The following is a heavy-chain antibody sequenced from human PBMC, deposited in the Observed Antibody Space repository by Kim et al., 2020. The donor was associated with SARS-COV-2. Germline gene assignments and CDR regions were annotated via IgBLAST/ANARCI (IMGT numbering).Heavy chain of an antibody. J-gene: IGHJ4*02. D-gene: IGHD3-16*01. Sequence: SETLSLTCTVSGGSISSYYWSWIRQPPGKGLEWIGYIYYSGSTNYNPSLKSRVTISVDTSKNQFSLKLSSVTAADTAVYYCARDLSAGGFDYWGQGTLVTVSS. V-gene: IGHV4-59*13. CDR3: ARDLSAGGFDY. CDR1: GGSISSYY. CDR2: IYYSGST.